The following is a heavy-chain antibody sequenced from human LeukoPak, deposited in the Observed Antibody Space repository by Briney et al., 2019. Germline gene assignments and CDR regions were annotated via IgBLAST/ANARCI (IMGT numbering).Heavy chain of an antibody. CDR1: GGSISSGGYY. J-gene: IGHJ5*02. V-gene: IGHV4-31*03. CDR3: ARGYCSSTSCYRGLLRFDP. CDR2: IYYSGST. Sequence: SETLSLTCTVSGGSISSGGYYWSWIRQHPGKGLEWIGDIYYSGSTYYNPSLKSRVTISVDTSKNQFSLKLSSVTAADTAVYYCARGYCSSTSCYRGLLRFDPWGQGTLVTVSS. D-gene: IGHD2-2*01.